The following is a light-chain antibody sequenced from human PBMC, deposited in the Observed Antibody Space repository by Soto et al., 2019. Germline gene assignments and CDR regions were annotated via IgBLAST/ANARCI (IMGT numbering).Light chain of an antibody. CDR2: EVT. CDR3: SSYTTSDNPYV. J-gene: IGLJ1*01. CDR1: SSDIGCYNY. Sequence: QSVLTQPASVSGSPGQSITISCTGASSDIGCYNYVSWYQHHPGKAPKLLIYEVTNRPSGVSNRFSGSKSGKTASLTISGLQAEDEADYYCSSYTTSDNPYVFGTGTKVTVL. V-gene: IGLV2-14*01.